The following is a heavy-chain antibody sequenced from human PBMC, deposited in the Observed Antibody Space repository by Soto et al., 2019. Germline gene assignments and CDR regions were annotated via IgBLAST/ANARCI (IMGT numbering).Heavy chain of an antibody. Sequence: PGESLKISCKGSGYSFTSYWIGWVRQMPGKGLEWMGFIYPGDSDTRYSPSFQGQVTISADKSISTAYLQWSSLKASDTAMYYCARYNLPSYGSGSSRSYYYGMDVWGQGTTVTVSS. CDR1: GYSFTSYW. D-gene: IGHD3-10*01. V-gene: IGHV5-51*01. CDR2: IYPGDSDT. CDR3: ARYNLPSYGSGSSRSYYYGMDV. J-gene: IGHJ6*02.